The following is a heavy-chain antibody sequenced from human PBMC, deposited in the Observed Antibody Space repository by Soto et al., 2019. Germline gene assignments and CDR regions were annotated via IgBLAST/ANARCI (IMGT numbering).Heavy chain of an antibody. Sequence: LRLSCAASGFTVSSNYMSWVRQAPGKGLEWVSVIYSGGSTYYADSVKGRFTISRDNSKNTLYLQMNSLRAEDTAVYYCARRGYYDSSAQAFDYWGQGTLVTVS. CDR2: IYSGGST. V-gene: IGHV3-53*01. J-gene: IGHJ4*02. CDR3: ARRGYYDSSAQAFDY. CDR1: GFTVSSNY. D-gene: IGHD3-22*01.